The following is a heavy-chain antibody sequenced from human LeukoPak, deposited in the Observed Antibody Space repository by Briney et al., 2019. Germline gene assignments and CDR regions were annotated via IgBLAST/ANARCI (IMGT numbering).Heavy chain of an antibody. J-gene: IGHJ3*02. CDR3: ATLTHIVVVPTSLHGAFDI. CDR1: GGSISSSSYY. V-gene: IGHV4-39*01. Sequence: SETLSLTCTVSGGSISSSSYYWGWIRQPPGKGLEWIGSIYYSGSTYYNPSLKSRVTISVDTSKNQFSLKLSPVTAADTAVYYCATLTHIVVVPTSLHGAFDIWGQGTMVTVSS. D-gene: IGHD2-2*01. CDR2: IYYSGST.